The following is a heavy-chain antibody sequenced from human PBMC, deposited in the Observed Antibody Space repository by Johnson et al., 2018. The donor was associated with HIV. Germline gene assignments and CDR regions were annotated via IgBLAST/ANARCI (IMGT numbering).Heavy chain of an antibody. CDR1: GFTFSTYW. V-gene: IGHV3-7*01. Sequence: VQLVESGGGVVQPGGSLRLSCAASGFTFSTYWMSWVRQAPGKGLEWVANIKEDGSEKYYVDSVRGRFTISRDNFKNTLYLQMNSLRAQDTAVYYCARAFSSGWYPHYAFDIWGQGTMVTVSS. D-gene: IGHD6-19*01. J-gene: IGHJ3*02. CDR3: ARAFSSGWYPHYAFDI. CDR2: IKEDGSEK.